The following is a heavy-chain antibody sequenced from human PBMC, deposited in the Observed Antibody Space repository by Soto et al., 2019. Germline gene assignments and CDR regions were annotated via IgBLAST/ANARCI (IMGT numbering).Heavy chain of an antibody. V-gene: IGHV4-4*02. CDR3: ARVLIAAAGIYYYYGMDV. CDR2: IYHSGST. Sequence: PSETLSLTCAVSGGLISSGNWWTWVRQAPGKGLEWIGEIYHSGSTYYNPSLKSRVTISVDTSKNQFSLKLSSVTAADTAVYYCARVLIAAAGIYYYYGMDVWGQGTTVTVSS. J-gene: IGHJ6*02. D-gene: IGHD6-13*01. CDR1: GGLISSGNW.